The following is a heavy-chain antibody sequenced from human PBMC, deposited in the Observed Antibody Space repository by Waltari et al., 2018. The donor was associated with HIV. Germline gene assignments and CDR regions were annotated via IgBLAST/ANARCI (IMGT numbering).Heavy chain of an antibody. D-gene: IGHD2-21*02. CDR2: IYYSGST. Sequence: QVKLQESGPGLVKPLETLSLTCTVPGGSFGRYYLSWIRQPPGKGLEWIGYIYYSGSTNYNPSLKSRVTISVDTSKNQFSLNLTSVTAADTAVHYCARGGVVTTYDYWGQGTLVTVSS. J-gene: IGHJ4*02. CDR3: ARGGVVTTYDY. V-gene: IGHV4-59*01. CDR1: GGSFGRYY.